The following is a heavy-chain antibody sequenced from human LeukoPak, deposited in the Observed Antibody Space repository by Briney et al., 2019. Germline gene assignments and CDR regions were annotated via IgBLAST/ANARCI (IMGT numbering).Heavy chain of an antibody. Sequence: SETLSLTCTVSGGSISSSSYYWGWIRQPPGKGLEWIGSIYYSGSTYYNPSLKSRVTISVDTSKNQFSLKLSSVTAADTAVYYCARTLTAYSYYYYGMDVWGQGTTVTVSS. CDR2: IYYSGST. V-gene: IGHV4-39*01. CDR1: GGSISSSSYY. CDR3: ARTLTAYSYYYYGMDV. D-gene: IGHD2-21*02. J-gene: IGHJ6*02.